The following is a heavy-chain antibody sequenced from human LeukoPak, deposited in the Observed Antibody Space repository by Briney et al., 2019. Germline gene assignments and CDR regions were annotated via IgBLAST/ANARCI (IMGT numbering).Heavy chain of an antibody. CDR1: GGSINNYY. CDR2: IYYSGST. V-gene: IGHV4-59*12. Sequence: PSETLSLTCTVSGGSINNYYWSWIRQPPGKGLEWIGYIYYSGSTTYNPSLKSRVTISVDTSKNQFSLKLSSVTAADTAVYYCARVVPAAIPYYYMDVWGKGTTVTVSS. J-gene: IGHJ6*03. CDR3: ARVVPAAIPYYYMDV. D-gene: IGHD2-2*01.